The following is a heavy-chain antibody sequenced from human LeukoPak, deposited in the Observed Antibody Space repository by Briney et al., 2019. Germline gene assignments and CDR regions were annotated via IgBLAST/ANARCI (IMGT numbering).Heavy chain of an antibody. CDR2: INPNSGGT. V-gene: IGHV1-2*02. J-gene: IGHJ4*02. D-gene: IGHD6-6*01. CDR3: ASRYSSSSAFDY. CDR1: GYTFTGYY. Sequence: ASVKVSCKASGYTFTGYYMHWVRQAPGQGLEWMGWINPNSGGTNYAQKFQGRVTMTRDTSISTAYMELSRLRFDDTAVYYCASRYSSSSAFDYWGQGTLVTVSS.